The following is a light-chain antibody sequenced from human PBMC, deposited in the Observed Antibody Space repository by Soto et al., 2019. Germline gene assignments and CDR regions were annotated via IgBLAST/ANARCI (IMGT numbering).Light chain of an antibody. J-gene: IGLJ1*01. V-gene: IGLV1-40*01. CDR1: SSNIGAGRD. Sequence: QSVLTQPPSVSGAPGQRVNISCTGSSSNIGAGRDVHWYRQFPGEAPKFLISDSNHRPSGVPDRFSVSKSGASASLAITGLRPEDEGDYFCQSYGTSLSGLYVFGTGTKVTVL. CDR3: QSYGTSLSGLYV. CDR2: DSN.